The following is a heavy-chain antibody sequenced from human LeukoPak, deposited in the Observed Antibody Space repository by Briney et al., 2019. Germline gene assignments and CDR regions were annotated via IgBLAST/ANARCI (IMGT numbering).Heavy chain of an antibody. J-gene: IGHJ3*02. V-gene: IGHV4-30-2*01. D-gene: IGHD1-26*01. CDR1: SGSVSSGGYS. CDR2: IYYTGST. Sequence: SQTLSLTCAVSSGSVSSGGYSWAWIRHPPGKGLEWIGYIYYTGSTYHNPSLKSRVTISLDRSKNQFSLKLSSVTAADTAVYYCARREGAFDIWGQGTMVTVSS. CDR3: ARREGAFDI.